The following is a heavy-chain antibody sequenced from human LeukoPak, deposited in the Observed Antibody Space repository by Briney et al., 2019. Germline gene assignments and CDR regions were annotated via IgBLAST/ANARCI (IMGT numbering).Heavy chain of an antibody. V-gene: IGHV5-51*01. J-gene: IGHJ4*02. CDR2: IYPGDSGT. CDR3: ARYGGWFGESYGGFDY. CDR1: GYSFTSYW. Sequence: GESLKISCKGSGYSFTSYWIGWVRQMPGKGLEWMGIIYPGDSGTRYSPSFQGQVTISADKSISTAYLQWSSLKASDTAMYYCARYGGWFGESYGGFDYWGQGTLVTVSS. D-gene: IGHD3-10*01.